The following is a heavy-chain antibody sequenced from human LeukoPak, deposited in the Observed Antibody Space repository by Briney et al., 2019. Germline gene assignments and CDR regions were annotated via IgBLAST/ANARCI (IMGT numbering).Heavy chain of an antibody. CDR3: ARTDAVAGFDY. CDR2: IYYSGST. J-gene: IGHJ4*02. CDR1: GGSISSSSYY. Sequence: SETLSLTCTVSGGSISSSSYYWGWIRQPPGKGLEWIGSIYYSGSTYYNPSLKSRVTISVDTSKNQLSLKLSSVTAADTAVYYCARTDAVAGFDYWGQGTLVTVSS. V-gene: IGHV4-39*01. D-gene: IGHD6-19*01.